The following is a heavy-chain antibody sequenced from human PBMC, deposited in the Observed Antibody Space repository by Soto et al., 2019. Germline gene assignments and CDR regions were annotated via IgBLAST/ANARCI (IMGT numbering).Heavy chain of an antibody. J-gene: IGHJ6*02. V-gene: IGHV5-51*01. CDR1: GYSFTSYW. CDR3: AGGGVRGVITRTRDYYGMDV. Sequence: GESLKISCKGSGYSFTSYWISWVRQMPGKGLEWMGRIDPGDSDTRYSPSFQGQVTISADKSISTAYLQWSSLKASDTAMYYCAGGGVRGVITRTRDYYGMDVWGQGTTVTVSS. CDR2: IDPGDSDT. D-gene: IGHD3-10*01.